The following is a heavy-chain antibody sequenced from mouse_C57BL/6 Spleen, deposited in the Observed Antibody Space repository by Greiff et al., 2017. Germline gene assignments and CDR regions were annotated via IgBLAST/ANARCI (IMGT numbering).Heavy chain of an antibody. Sequence: EVQVVESGGGLVQPGGSLKLSCAASGFTFSDYGMAWVRQAPRKGPEWVAFISNLAYSIYYADTVTGRFTISRENATNTLYLEMSSLRAEDTAMYYCARQGYGSSYGFDYWGQGTTLTVSS. CDR2: ISNLAYSI. CDR3: ARQGYGSSYGFDY. V-gene: IGHV5-15*01. D-gene: IGHD1-1*01. J-gene: IGHJ2*01. CDR1: GFTFSDYG.